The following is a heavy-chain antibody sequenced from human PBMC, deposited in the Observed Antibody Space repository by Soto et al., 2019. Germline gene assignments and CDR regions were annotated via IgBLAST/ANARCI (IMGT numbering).Heavy chain of an antibody. CDR1: GYSFTSYW. CDR3: AREEIAAAGNYYYYYGMDV. CDR2: IDPSDSYT. D-gene: IGHD6-13*01. Sequence: PGESLKISCNGSGYSFTSYWISWVRQMPGKGLEWMGRIDPSDSYTNYSPSFQGHVTISADKSISTAYLQWSSLKASDTAMYYCAREEIAAAGNYYYYYGMDVWGQGTTVTVSS. J-gene: IGHJ6*02. V-gene: IGHV5-10-1*01.